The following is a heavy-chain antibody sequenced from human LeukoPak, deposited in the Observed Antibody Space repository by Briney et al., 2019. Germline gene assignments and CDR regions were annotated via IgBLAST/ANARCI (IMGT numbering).Heavy chain of an antibody. CDR3: TTITVASHFDY. J-gene: IGHJ4*02. CDR1: GFSFSSYD. D-gene: IGHD6-19*01. V-gene: IGHV3-30*02. CDR2: ISYDGNNK. Sequence: HGWSPRLSCAASGFSFSSYDMYWVRQAPGKRLEWVAFISYDGNNKYYADSVKGRFTISRDNSESTLYLQLNSLRAEDTAVYYCTTITVASHFDYWGPGTLVTVSS.